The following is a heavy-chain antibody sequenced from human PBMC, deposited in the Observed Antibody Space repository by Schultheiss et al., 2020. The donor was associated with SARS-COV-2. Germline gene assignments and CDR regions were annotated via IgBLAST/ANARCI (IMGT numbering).Heavy chain of an antibody. Sequence: SVKVSCKASGYTFTGYYMHWVRQAPGQGLEWMGGIIPIFGTANYAQKFQGRVTITADESTSTAYMELSSLRAEDTAVYYCARDKRVGGYGDYQDYWGQGTLVTVSS. CDR3: ARDKRVGGYGDYQDY. V-gene: IGHV1-69*13. D-gene: IGHD4-17*01. J-gene: IGHJ4*02. CDR2: IIPIFGTA. CDR1: GYTFTGYY.